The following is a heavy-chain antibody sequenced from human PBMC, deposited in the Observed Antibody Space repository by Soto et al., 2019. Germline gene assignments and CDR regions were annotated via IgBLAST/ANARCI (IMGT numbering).Heavy chain of an antibody. Sequence: PGESLKVSCKGYGYHFSSHFIAWVRPMPGKGLEWMGIINLGDSHTIYSPSFQGQVTISADKSINTAYLQWSSLEASDTAIYFCARRHCSGGICFFFDYWGQGTLVTVSS. D-gene: IGHD2-15*01. CDR1: GYHFSSHF. CDR3: ARRHCSGGICFFFDY. V-gene: IGHV5-51*01. CDR2: INLGDSHT. J-gene: IGHJ4*02.